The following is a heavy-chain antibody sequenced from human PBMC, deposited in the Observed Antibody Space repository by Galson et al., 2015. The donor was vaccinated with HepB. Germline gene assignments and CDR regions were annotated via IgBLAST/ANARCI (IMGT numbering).Heavy chain of an antibody. Sequence: LTCTVSGGSISSYYWSWIRQPPGKGLEWIGYIYYSGSTNYNPSLKSRVTISVDTSKNRFSLKLSSVTAADTAVYYCASSKWVRGVIAGGWFDPWGQGTLVTVSS. CDR1: GGSISSYY. J-gene: IGHJ5*02. D-gene: IGHD3-10*01. CDR2: IYYSGST. CDR3: ASSKWVRGVIAGGWFDP. V-gene: IGHV4-59*01.